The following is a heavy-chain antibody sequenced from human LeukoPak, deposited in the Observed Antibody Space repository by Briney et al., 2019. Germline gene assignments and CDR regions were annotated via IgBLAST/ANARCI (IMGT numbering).Heavy chain of an antibody. V-gene: IGHV1-46*01. CDR1: GYTFTSYY. CDR2: INPSGGST. J-gene: IGHJ6*02. Sequence: ASVKVSCKASGYTFTSYYMHWVRQAPGQGLEWMGIINPSGGSTSYAQKFQGRVTMTRDTSTSTVYMELSSLRSEDTAVYYCARARTNRQNYDFWSGYYRGSNRHYYYGMDVWGQGTTVTVSS. CDR3: ARARTNRQNYDFWSGYYRGSNRHYYYGMDV. D-gene: IGHD3-3*01.